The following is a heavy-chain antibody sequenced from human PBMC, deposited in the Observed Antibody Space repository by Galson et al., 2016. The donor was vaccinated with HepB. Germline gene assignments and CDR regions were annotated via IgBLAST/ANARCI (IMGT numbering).Heavy chain of an antibody. CDR3: ARFGTEITPGGPFDS. CDR1: GFSLSTSGVG. Sequence: PALVKPTQTLTLTCTFSGFSLSTSGVGVGWIRQPPGRALEWLALIFWSDDKRYSPSLKSRLTITKDTSKNHVVLTVTNMDPVDTATYYCARFGTEITPGGPFDSWGQGTLVTVSS. D-gene: IGHD4-23*01. J-gene: IGHJ4*02. V-gene: IGHV2-5*01. CDR2: IFWSDDK.